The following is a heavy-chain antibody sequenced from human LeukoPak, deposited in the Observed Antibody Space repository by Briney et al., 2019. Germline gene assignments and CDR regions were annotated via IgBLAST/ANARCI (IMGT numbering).Heavy chain of an antibody. CDR3: ARAREPTADDAFDI. CDR1: GYTFSGYY. Sequence: GASVTVSCKASGYTFSGYYIHWVRQAPGQGLEWMGWINPNSGGTNYAQKFQGRVTMTRDTSISTAYMELSRLRSDDTAVYYCARAREPTADDAFDIWGQGTMVTVSS. V-gene: IGHV1-2*02. CDR2: INPNSGGT. J-gene: IGHJ3*02. D-gene: IGHD1-26*01.